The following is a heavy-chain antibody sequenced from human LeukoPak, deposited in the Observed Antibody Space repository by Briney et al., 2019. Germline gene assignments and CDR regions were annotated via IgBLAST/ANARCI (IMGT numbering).Heavy chain of an antibody. CDR1: GFTFSSYA. V-gene: IGHV3-30*04. J-gene: IGHJ4*02. CDR2: IAYDGNTE. D-gene: IGHD2-8*02. CDR3: TRRAGGNLYDLDN. Sequence: PGRSLRLSCAASGFTFSSYALHWVRQAPGKGLERVTVIAYDGNTEYSAESVKGRFTISRDNSKNMVYLQMNSLRAEDTAVYYCTRRAGGNLYDLDNWGQGTLVTVSS.